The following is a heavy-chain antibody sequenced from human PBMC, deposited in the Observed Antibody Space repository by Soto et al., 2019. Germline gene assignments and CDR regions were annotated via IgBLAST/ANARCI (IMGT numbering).Heavy chain of an antibody. CDR3: AGKDGGGGYSYGYENYYYGMDV. CDR2: IYYSGST. D-gene: IGHD5-18*01. J-gene: IGHJ6*02. Sequence: PSETLSLTCTVSGGSISSYYWSWIRQPPGKGLEWIGYIYYSGSTNYNPSLKSRVTISVDTSKNQFSLKLSSVTAADTAVYYCAGKDGGGGYSYGYENYYYGMDVWGQGTTVTVSS. CDR1: GGSISSYY. V-gene: IGHV4-59*08.